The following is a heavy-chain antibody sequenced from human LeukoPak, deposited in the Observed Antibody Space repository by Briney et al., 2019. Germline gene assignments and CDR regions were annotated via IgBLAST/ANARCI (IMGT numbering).Heavy chain of an antibody. CDR2: ISGSGGST. CDR1: GFTFSSYA. V-gene: IGHV3-23*01. D-gene: IGHD3-16*02. Sequence: GGSLRLSCAASGFTFSSYAMSWVRQAPGKGLEWVSAISGSGGSTYYADSVKGRFTISRDNSKNTLYLQMNSLRAEDTAVYYCATIKRYDYVWGSYRPYYFDYWGQGTLVTVSS. CDR3: ATIKRYDYVWGSYRPYYFDY. J-gene: IGHJ4*02.